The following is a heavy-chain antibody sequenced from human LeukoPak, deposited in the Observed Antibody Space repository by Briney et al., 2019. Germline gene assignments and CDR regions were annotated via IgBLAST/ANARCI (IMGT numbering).Heavy chain of an antibody. J-gene: IGHJ4*02. CDR3: ARAYSSSWYWDFDY. V-gene: IGHV4-59*01. D-gene: IGHD6-13*01. CDR2: IYYSGST. CDR1: GGSISSYY. Sequence: SETLSLTCTVSGGSISSYYWSWIRQPPGKGLEWIGYIYYSGSTNYNPSLKSRVTISVDTSKNQFSLKLSSVTAADTAVYYCARAYSSSWYWDFDYWGQGTLVTVSS.